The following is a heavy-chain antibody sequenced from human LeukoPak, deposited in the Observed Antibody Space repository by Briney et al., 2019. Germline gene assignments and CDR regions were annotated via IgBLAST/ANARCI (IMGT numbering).Heavy chain of an antibody. V-gene: IGHV1-69*04. CDR2: IIPILGIA. CDR1: GGTFSSYA. Sequence: SVKVSCKASGGTFSSYAISWVRQAPGQGLEWMGRIIPILGIANYAQKFQGRVTITADKSTSTAYMELSSLRSEDTAVYYCARDYYDSSGSGFDYWGQGTLVTVSS. D-gene: IGHD3-22*01. CDR3: ARDYYDSSGSGFDY. J-gene: IGHJ4*02.